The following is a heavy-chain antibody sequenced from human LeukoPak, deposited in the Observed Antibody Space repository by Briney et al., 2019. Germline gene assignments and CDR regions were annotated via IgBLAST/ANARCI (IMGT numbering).Heavy chain of an antibody. Sequence: SETLSLTCTVSGGSISSYYWSWIRQPPGKGLEWIGYIYYSGSTNYNPSLKSRVTISVDTSKNQFSLKLSSVTAADTAVYYCARVIWGYYDSSAYDYWGQGTLVTVSS. J-gene: IGHJ4*02. D-gene: IGHD3-22*01. CDR3: ARVIWGYYDSSAYDY. CDR2: IYYSGST. V-gene: IGHV4-59*08. CDR1: GGSISSYY.